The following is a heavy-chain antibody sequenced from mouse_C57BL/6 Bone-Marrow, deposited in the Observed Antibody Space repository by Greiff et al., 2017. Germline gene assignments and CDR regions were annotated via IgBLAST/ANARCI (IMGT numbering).Heavy chain of an antibody. Sequence: VQLQQSGPELVKPGASVKIPCKASGYTFTDYNMDWVKQSHGKSLEWIGDINPNNGGTIYNHKFKGKVTLTVDKSSSTAYMELRRLTSEDTAVYYCERESYGSSFFAYWGQGTLVTVSA. CDR3: ERESYGSSFFAY. V-gene: IGHV1-18*01. J-gene: IGHJ3*01. CDR1: GYTFTDYN. CDR2: INPNNGGT. D-gene: IGHD1-1*01.